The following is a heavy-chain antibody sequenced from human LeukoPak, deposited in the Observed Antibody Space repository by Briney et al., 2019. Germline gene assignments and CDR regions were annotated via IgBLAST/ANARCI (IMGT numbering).Heavy chain of an antibody. D-gene: IGHD3-22*01. V-gene: IGHV3-33*01. CDR2: TWSDGSEK. CDR1: GFTFNSYV. Sequence: GRSLRLSCAASGFTFNSYVIQWVRQAPDKGLEWVAFTWSDGSEKFYTDSVKGRFTISRDNSKNKVDLQMNSLGAEDTAVYFCARAQSATLSYYFDLWGQGTLVTVSS. CDR3: ARAQSATLSYYFDL. J-gene: IGHJ5*02.